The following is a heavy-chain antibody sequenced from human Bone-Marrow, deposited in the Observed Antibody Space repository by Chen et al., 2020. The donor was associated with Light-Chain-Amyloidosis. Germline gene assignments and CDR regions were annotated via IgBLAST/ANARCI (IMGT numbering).Heavy chain of an antibody. CDR1: GFTFSGAW. Sequence: EVNLVESGGGLVKPGGSLRLSCAASGFTFSGAWMSWVRQAPGKGLESLGRIKSDADGGTTDYAAPAQGRFSISRDDSKKTLYLEMSGLKIEDTAMYYCATDGRTGYWGEGTLVTVSS. V-gene: IGHV3-15*01. CDR3: ATDGRTGY. J-gene: IGHJ4*02. CDR2: IKSDADGGTT.